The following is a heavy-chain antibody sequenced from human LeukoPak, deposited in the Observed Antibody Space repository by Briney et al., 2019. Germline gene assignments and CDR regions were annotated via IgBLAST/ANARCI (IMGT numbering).Heavy chain of an antibody. Sequence: KSSETLSLTCSVSGGSISSNIYYWGWIRQPPGRGLEWIGSIYYTGITYYNPSLKSRVTMSVDTSKNQFSLKLSSVTAADTAVYYCARNCGGYSYGYHFDYWGQGTLVTVFS. CDR1: GGSISSNIYY. D-gene: IGHD5-18*01. V-gene: IGHV4-39*07. CDR3: ARNCGGYSYGYHFDY. J-gene: IGHJ4*02. CDR2: IYYTGIT.